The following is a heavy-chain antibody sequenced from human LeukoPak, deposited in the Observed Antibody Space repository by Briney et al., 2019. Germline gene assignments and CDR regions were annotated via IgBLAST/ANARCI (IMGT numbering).Heavy chain of an antibody. J-gene: IGHJ3*02. V-gene: IGHV4-39*01. CDR3: ARRGSWLNDAFDI. CDR2: IYYSGST. CDR1: GGSISSSSYY. Sequence: PSETLSLTCTVSGGSISSSSYYWGWIRQPPGKGLEWIGSIYYSGSTYYNPSLKSRVTISVDTSKNQFSLKLSSVTAADTAVYYCARRGSWLNDAFDIWGQGTMVTVSS. D-gene: IGHD6-13*01.